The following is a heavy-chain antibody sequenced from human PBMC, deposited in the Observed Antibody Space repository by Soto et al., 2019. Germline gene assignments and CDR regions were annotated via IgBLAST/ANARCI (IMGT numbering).Heavy chain of an antibody. CDR2: ISYDGSNK. V-gene: IGHV3-30*18. CDR1: GFTFSSYG. D-gene: IGHD3-10*01. Sequence: PGGSLRLSCAASGFTFSSYGMHWVRQAPGKGLEWVAVISYDGSNKYYADSVKGRFTISRDNSKNTLYLQMNSLRAEDTAVYYCAKAINAPFSFRGVVGGLDYWGQGTLVTRLL. CDR3: AKAINAPFSFRGVVGGLDY. J-gene: IGHJ4*02.